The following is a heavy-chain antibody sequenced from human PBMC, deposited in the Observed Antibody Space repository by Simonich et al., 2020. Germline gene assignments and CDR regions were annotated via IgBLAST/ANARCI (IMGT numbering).Heavy chain of an antibody. Sequence: VHLVESGAGLVRPAGSLGLSFASFGFTFSSYWMHWVRQAPGKGGGWGPRMNDDGSRPSYGDSVKGRFTISKDNAMNTLYLQRNSQRAEDTAVYYCARNRLDYWGQGTLVTVSS. J-gene: IGHJ4*02. V-gene: IGHV3-74*01. CDR2: MNDDGSRP. CDR3: ARNRLDY. CDR1: GFTFSSYW.